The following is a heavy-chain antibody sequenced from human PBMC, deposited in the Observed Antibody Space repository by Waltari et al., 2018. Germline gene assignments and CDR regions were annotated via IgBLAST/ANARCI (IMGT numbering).Heavy chain of an antibody. Sequence: EVQLVESGGGLVKPGGSLRLSCAASGFTFSNAWMSWVSQAPGKGLEWVGHIRSRPDGGTTDYAEPVKGRFTISRDDSKTTLYLHMNSLKTEDTAVYYCTRAIRLPFDYWGQGTLVTVSS. CDR1: GFTFSNAW. CDR2: IRSRPDGGTT. D-gene: IGHD3-10*01. CDR3: TRAIRLPFDY. V-gene: IGHV3-15*01. J-gene: IGHJ4*02.